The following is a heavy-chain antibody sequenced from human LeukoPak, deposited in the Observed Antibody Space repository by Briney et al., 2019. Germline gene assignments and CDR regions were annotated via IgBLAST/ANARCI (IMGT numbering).Heavy chain of an antibody. D-gene: IGHD6-19*01. CDR3: ARGLKQWLVLLGY. J-gene: IGHJ4*02. CDR2: MNPNSGNT. V-gene: IGHV1-8*01. Sequence: ASVKVSCKASGYTFTSYDINWVRQATGQGLEWMGWMNPNSGNTGHAQKFQGRVTMTRNTSISTAYMELSSLRSEDTAVYYCARGLKQWLVLLGYWGQGTLVTVSS. CDR1: GYTFTSYD.